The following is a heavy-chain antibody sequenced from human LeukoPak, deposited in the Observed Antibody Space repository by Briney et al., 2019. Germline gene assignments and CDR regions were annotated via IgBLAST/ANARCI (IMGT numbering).Heavy chain of an antibody. CDR3: ARQLADGSGRYYYYYMGV. CDR2: VHYSGST. V-gene: IGHV4-39*01. Sequence: SETLSLTCTVSGGSISSSSYHWGWIRQPPGKGLEWIGSVHYSGSTYYNPYLKSRVTVSIDTSKNQFSLKLTSVTAADTAVYYCARQLADGSGRYYYYYMGVWGKGTTVTVSS. CDR1: GGSISSSSYH. J-gene: IGHJ6*03. D-gene: IGHD3-10*01.